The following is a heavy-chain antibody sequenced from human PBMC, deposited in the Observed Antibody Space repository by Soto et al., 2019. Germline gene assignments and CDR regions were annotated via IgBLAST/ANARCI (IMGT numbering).Heavy chain of an antibody. CDR3: ARAEGYCTNGVCYIGGGFDY. V-gene: IGHV1-18*01. J-gene: IGHJ4*02. CDR1: GYTFTSYG. Sequence: QVQLVQSGAEVKKPGASVKVSCKASGYTFTSYGISWVREAPGQGLEWMGWISAYNGNTNYAQKLQGRVTMTTDTSTSTAYMELRSLRSDDTAVYYCARAEGYCTNGVCYIGGGFDYWGQGTLVTVSS. CDR2: ISAYNGNT. D-gene: IGHD2-8*01.